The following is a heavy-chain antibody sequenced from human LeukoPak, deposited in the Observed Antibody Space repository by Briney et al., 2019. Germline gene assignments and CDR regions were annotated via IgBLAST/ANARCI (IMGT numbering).Heavy chain of an antibody. V-gene: IGHV1-18*01. CDR2: ISAYNGNT. CDR1: GYTFTSYG. J-gene: IGHJ3*02. D-gene: IGHD3-3*01. CDR3: ARGYYDFWSGYYGADAFDI. Sequence: ASVKVSCKASGYTFTSYGISWVRQAPGQGLAWMGWISAYNGNTNYAQKLQGRVTMTTDTSTSTAYMELRSLRSDDTAVYYCARGYYDFWSGYYGADAFDIWGQGTMVTVSS.